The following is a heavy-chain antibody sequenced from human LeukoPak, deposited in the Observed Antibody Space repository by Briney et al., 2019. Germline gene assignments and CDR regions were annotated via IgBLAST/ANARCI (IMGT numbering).Heavy chain of an antibody. D-gene: IGHD1-20*01. CDR2: TIPIFGTA. Sequence: SLKVSCKASGGTFSSYAISWVRQAPGQGLEWTGGTIPIFGTANYAQKFQGRVTITADESTSTAYMELSSLRSEDTAVYYCARLIIRYNWNDEVDYWGQGTLVTVSS. V-gene: IGHV1-69*01. CDR1: GGTFSSYA. J-gene: IGHJ4*02. CDR3: ARLIIRYNWNDEVDY.